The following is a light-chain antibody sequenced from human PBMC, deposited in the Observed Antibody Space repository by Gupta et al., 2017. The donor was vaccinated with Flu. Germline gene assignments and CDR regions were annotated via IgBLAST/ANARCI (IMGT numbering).Light chain of an antibody. CDR2: GNS. V-gene: IGLV1-40*01. J-gene: IGLJ2*01. Sequence: QSVLTQPPSVSGAPGQRVTISCTGSSSNIGAGYDVHWYQQLPGTAPKLLIYGNSNRPSGVPDRFSGSKSGTSASLAITGLQAEDEADYYCQSYDSSLSGPLLFGGGTKLTVL. CDR3: QSYDSSLSGPLL. CDR1: SSNIGAGYD.